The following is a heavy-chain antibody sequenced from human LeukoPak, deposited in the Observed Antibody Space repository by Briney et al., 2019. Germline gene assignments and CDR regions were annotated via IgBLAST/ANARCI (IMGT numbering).Heavy chain of an antibody. V-gene: IGHV4-34*01. D-gene: IGHD6-19*01. CDR2: IDHGAST. J-gene: IGHJ6*03. Sequence: PSETLSLTCAVYGGSLSGYYCSCIRHPPGKGLEWIGEIDHGASTNYTPSLKSRVTISVDTSKNQFSLKLNSVTAADTAVYYCARRPSPYSSGRHPGRYYYYYYMDVWGKGTTVTVSS. CDR3: ARRPSPYSSGRHPGRYYYYYYMDV. CDR1: GGSLSGYY.